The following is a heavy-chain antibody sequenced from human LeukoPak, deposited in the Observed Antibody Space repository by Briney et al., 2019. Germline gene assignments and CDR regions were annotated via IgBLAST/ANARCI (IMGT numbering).Heavy chain of an antibody. CDR1: GFTFSSYA. Sequence: GRSLRLSCAASGFTFSSYAMHWVGQAPGKGLEWVSSISSSSSYIYYADSVKGRFTISRDNAKNSLYLQMNSLRAEDTAVYYCARGAYSSGWYWFDPWGQGTLVTVSS. J-gene: IGHJ5*02. CDR3: ARGAYSSGWYWFDP. V-gene: IGHV3-21*01. CDR2: ISSSSSYI. D-gene: IGHD6-19*01.